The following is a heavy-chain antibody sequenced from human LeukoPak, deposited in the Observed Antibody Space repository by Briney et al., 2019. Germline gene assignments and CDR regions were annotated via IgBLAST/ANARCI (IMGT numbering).Heavy chain of an antibody. V-gene: IGHV1-2*02. CDR2: INPNSGGT. D-gene: IGHD2-8*01. CDR1: GYTFTGYY. J-gene: IGHJ4*02. CDR3: ARREVMVYAEFDY. Sequence: ASVKVSCKASGYTFTGYYMHWVRQAPGQGLVWMGWINPNSGGTNYAQKFQGRVTMTRDTSISTAYMELSRLRSDDTAVYYCARREVMVYAEFDYWGQGTLVTVSS.